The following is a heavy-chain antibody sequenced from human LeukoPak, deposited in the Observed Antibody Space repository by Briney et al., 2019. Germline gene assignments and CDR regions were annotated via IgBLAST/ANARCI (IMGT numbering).Heavy chain of an antibody. CDR3: ARGTYTAFGLPFDY. CDR1: GGTFSSYA. V-gene: IGHV1-69*13. D-gene: IGHD3-3*01. J-gene: IGHJ4*02. Sequence: GASVKVSCKASGGTFSSYAISWVRQAPGQGLEWMGGIIPIFGTANYAQKFQGRVTTTADESTSTAYMELSSLRSEDTAVYYCARGTYTAFGLPFDYWGQGTLVTVSS. CDR2: IIPIFGTA.